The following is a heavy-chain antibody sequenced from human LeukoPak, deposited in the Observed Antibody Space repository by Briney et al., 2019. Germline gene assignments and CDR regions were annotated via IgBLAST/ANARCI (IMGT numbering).Heavy chain of an antibody. CDR2: IYYSGST. J-gene: IGHJ4*02. V-gene: IGHV4-31*03. Sequence: SQTLSLTCTVSGGSISSGGYYWSWLRQHPGKGLEWIGYIYYSGSTYYNPSLKSRVTISVDTSKNQFSLKLSSVTAADTAVYYCARSVSLYYFDYWGQGTLVTVSS. CDR1: GGSISSGGYY. CDR3: ARSVSLYYFDY.